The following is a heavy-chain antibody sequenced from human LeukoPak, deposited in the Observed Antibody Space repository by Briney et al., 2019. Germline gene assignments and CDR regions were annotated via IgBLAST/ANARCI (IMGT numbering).Heavy chain of an antibody. J-gene: IGHJ3*02. D-gene: IGHD3-22*01. CDR1: GGSISSSSYY. CDR3: TRGLYDYDSSGYTNTFDI. V-gene: IGHV4-39*07. CDR2: IYHSGST. Sequence: SETLSLTCTVSGGSISSSSYYWGWIRQPPEKGLEWIGSIYHSGSTYYNPSLKSRVAISVDTSKNQFSLKLSSVTAADTAVYYCTRGLYDYDSSGYTNTFDIWGQGTMVTVSS.